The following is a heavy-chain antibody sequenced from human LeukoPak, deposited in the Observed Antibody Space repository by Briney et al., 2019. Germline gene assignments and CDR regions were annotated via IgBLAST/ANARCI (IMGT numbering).Heavy chain of an antibody. CDR2: IKSKTDGGTT. J-gene: IGHJ6*03. Sequence: GGSLRLSCAASGFTFSNAWMSWVRLAPGKGLEWVGRIKSKTDGGTTDYAAPVKGRFTISRDDSKNTLYLQMNSLKTEDTAVYYCTTEYQLPPYYYYYYMDVWGKGTTVTVSS. D-gene: IGHD2-2*01. CDR1: GFTFSNAW. V-gene: IGHV3-15*01. CDR3: TTEYQLPPYYYYYYMDV.